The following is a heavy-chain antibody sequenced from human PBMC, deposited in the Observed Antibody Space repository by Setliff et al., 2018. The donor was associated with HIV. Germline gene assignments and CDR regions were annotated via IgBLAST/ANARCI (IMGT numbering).Heavy chain of an antibody. J-gene: IGHJ4*02. CDR3: ATLDHSGGNFLAY. D-gene: IGHD2-21*02. Sequence: SETLSLTCTVSGGSISGYYWGWIRQPPGKGPEWIGYIHSSGSTIYNPSLKSRITISLDTSKEQFSLELSPATAADTAVYYCATLDHSGGNFLAYWGQGSLVTVSS. CDR1: GGSISGYY. CDR2: IHSSGST. V-gene: IGHV4-4*09.